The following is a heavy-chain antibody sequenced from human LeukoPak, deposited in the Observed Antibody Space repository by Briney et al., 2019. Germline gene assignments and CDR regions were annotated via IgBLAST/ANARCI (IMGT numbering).Heavy chain of an antibody. V-gene: IGHV3-7*01. CDR3: ARDAVTTSIHYYYYYMDV. CDR1: GFTFSSYA. D-gene: IGHD4-11*01. CDR2: IKQDGSEK. J-gene: IGHJ6*03. Sequence: QAGGSLRLSCAASGFTFSSYAMSWVRQAPGKGLEWVANIKQDGSEKYYVDSVKGRFTISRDNAKNSLYLQMNSLRAEDTAVYYCARDAVTTSIHYYYYYMDVWGKGTTVTVSS.